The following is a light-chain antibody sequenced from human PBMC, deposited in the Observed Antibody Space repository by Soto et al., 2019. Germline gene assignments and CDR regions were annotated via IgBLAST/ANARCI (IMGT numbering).Light chain of an antibody. Sequence: DVVMTPSPLSLPVTLGQPASISCTSSQSLVNSDGNTYLNWFQQRPVQSPRRLIYLVSYRDSGVLDRFSGGVSGTDVTLQSSTVEAADVGVYFCMRGAPWPGTLGQGNKRELK. CDR2: LVS. CDR1: QSLVNSDGNTY. V-gene: IGKV2-30*01. J-gene: IGKJ2*01. CDR3: MRGAPWPGT.